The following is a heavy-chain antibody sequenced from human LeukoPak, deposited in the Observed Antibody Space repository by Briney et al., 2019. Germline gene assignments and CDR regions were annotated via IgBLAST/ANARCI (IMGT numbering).Heavy chain of an antibody. CDR3: ARDRRGSYYNVAYYYYMDV. Sequence: PGGSLRLSCAASGFTFSSYAMSWVRQAPGKGPEWVSHISGSGGSTYSADSVKGRFTISRDNSKNTLYLQMNSLRAEDTAVYYCARDRRGSYYNVAYYYYMDVWGKGTTVTVSS. CDR1: GFTFSSYA. CDR2: ISGSGGST. V-gene: IGHV3-23*01. J-gene: IGHJ6*03. D-gene: IGHD3-10*01.